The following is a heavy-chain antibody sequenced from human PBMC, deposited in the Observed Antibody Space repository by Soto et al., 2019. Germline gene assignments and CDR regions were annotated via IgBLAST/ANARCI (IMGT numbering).Heavy chain of an antibody. Sequence: GESLKISCKGSGYSFTSYWIGWVRQMPGKGLEWMGIIYPGDSDTRYSPSFQGQVTTSADKSISTAYLQWSSPKASDTAMYYCARTSAAGKYYYGMDVWGQGTTVTVSS. CDR3: ARTSAAGKYYYGMDV. CDR2: IYPGDSDT. D-gene: IGHD6-13*01. J-gene: IGHJ6*02. V-gene: IGHV5-51*01. CDR1: GYSFTSYW.